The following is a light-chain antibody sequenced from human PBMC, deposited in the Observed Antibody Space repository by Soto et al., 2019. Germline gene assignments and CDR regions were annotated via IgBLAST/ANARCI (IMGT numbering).Light chain of an antibody. CDR1: QSVSSSR. Sequence: EIVLTQSPGTLSLSPGDIATLSCRASQSVSSSRLAWYQQRPGQSPRLLISGASMRASGVPVRFIGSGSGTDFTLTITRLEPEDFAVYYCQQYGGSPITFGLGTRLEIK. CDR3: QQYGGSPIT. CDR2: GAS. J-gene: IGKJ5*01. V-gene: IGKV3-20*01.